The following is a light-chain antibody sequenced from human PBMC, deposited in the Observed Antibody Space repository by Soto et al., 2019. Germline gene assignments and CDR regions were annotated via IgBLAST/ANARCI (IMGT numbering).Light chain of an antibody. CDR3: QPYNSYWM. J-gene: IGKJ1*01. V-gene: IGKV1-5*01. Sequence: DIQLTQSPSTLSASVGDRVTITCRASESISNWLAWYQQKPGKAPKLLIYDAFSLESGVPSRFTGSVSGTEFTLTISSLQPEDFATYYCQPYNSYWMFGQGTKVEV. CDR2: DAF. CDR1: ESISNW.